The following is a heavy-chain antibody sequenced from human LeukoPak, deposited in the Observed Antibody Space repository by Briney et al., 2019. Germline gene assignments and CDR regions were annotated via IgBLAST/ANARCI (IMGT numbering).Heavy chain of an antibody. CDR2: IRSKANSYAT. V-gene: IGHV3-73*01. CDR3: TSHHSYSYGYDPFDY. Sequence: GGSLRLSCAASGFTFSGSAMHWVRQASGKGLEWVGRIRSKANSYATAYAASVKGRFTISRDDSKNTAYLQMNSLKTEDTAVYYCTSHHSYSYGYDPFDYWGQGTLVTVSS. J-gene: IGHJ4*02. D-gene: IGHD5-18*01. CDR1: GFTFSGSA.